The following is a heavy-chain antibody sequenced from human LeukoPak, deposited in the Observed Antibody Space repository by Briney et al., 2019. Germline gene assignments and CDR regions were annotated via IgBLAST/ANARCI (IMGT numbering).Heavy chain of an antibody. D-gene: IGHD3-9*01. V-gene: IGHV3-23*01. CDR1: GLTFSSYA. Sequence: GGSLRLSCAASGLTFSSYAMSWVRQAPGKGLEWVSAISGSGGSTYYADSVKGRFTISRDNSKNTLYLQMNSLRAEDTAVYYCAKSYEGDILTGYYASPLDYWGQGTLVTASS. J-gene: IGHJ4*02. CDR2: ISGSGGST. CDR3: AKSYEGDILTGYYASPLDY.